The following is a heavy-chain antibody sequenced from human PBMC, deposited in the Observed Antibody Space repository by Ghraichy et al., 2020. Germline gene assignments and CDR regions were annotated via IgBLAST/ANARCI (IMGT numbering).Heavy chain of an antibody. V-gene: IGHV3-73*01. CDR2: IRSKTNSYAT. Sequence: GGSLRLSCAASGFTFSGSAMHWVRQASGKGLEWVGRIRSKTNSYATAYAASVKGRFTISRDDSKNTAYLQMNSLKTEDTAVYYCTRHSEMATITDAFDIWGQGTMVTVSS. D-gene: IGHD5-24*01. CDR3: TRHSEMATITDAFDI. J-gene: IGHJ3*02. CDR1: GFTFSGSA.